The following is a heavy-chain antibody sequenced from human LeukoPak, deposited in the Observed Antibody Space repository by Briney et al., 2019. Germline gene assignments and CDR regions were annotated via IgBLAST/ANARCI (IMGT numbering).Heavy chain of an antibody. CDR2: ISSDSGHI. J-gene: IGHJ5*02. CDR3: ARDSHISGHYGWFDP. D-gene: IGHD3-22*01. V-gene: IGHV3-21*03. Sequence: GGSLRLSCAASGFTFTDYSMNWVRQAPGKGLEWVSTISSDSGHIYYADSVKGRFTISRDNAENSLYLQINSLRAEDTAVYYCARDSHISGHYGWFDPWCQGTLVTVSS. CDR1: GFTFTDYS.